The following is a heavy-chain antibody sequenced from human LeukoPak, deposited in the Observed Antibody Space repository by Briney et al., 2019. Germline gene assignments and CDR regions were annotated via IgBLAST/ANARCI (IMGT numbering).Heavy chain of an antibody. Sequence: GGSLRLSCAASGFTFSNYGMSWVRQAPGKGLEWVASIRQDGSEKFYVDSVKGRFTISRDNAKNSLYLQMNSLRAEDTAVYYCARVVYCSGGSCHIFAFDIWGQGTMVTVSS. D-gene: IGHD2-15*01. CDR2: IRQDGSEK. CDR1: GFTFSNYG. CDR3: ARVVYCSGGSCHIFAFDI. J-gene: IGHJ3*02. V-gene: IGHV3-7*03.